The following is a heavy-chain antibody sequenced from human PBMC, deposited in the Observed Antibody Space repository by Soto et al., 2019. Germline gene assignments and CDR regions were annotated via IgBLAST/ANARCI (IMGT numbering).Heavy chain of an antibody. Sequence: GGSLRLSCAASGFTFDDYTMHWVRQAPGKGLEWVSLISWDGGSTYYADSVKGRFTISRDNSKNSLYLQMNSLRTEDTALYYCAKGLSRDYYDSSGSGTLTYYYYGMDVWGQGTTVTVSS. CDR2: ISWDGGST. D-gene: IGHD3-22*01. CDR3: AKGLSRDYYDSSGSGTLTYYYYGMDV. V-gene: IGHV3-43*01. CDR1: GFTFDDYT. J-gene: IGHJ6*02.